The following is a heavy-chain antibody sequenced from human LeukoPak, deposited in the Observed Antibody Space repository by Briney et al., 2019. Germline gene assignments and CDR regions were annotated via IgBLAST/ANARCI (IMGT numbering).Heavy chain of an antibody. V-gene: IGHV1-3*01. CDR2: INAGNGNT. J-gene: IGHJ4*02. Sequence: GGSLRLSCAASGYTFTSYAMHWVRQAPGQRLEWMGWINAGNGNTKYSQKFQGRVTITRDTSASTAYMELSSLRSEDTAVYYCASPSGSSWYDYWGQGTLVTVSS. CDR1: GYTFTSYA. D-gene: IGHD6-13*01. CDR3: ASPSGSSWYDY.